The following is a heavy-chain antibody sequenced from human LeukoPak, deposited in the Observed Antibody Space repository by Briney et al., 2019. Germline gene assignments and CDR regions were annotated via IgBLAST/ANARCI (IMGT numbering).Heavy chain of an antibody. CDR3: ARGKRSTSLSYYFDY. CDR1: GGSLSSYY. Sequence: SETLSLTCTVSGGSLSSYYCSWIRQPPGRGLEWIGYIYYSGSTNYNPSLKSRVTISVDTSKNPFSLKLSSVPAADTAVYYCARGKRSTSLSYYFDYWGQGTLVTVSS. V-gene: IGHV4-59*01. CDR2: IYYSGST. J-gene: IGHJ4*02. D-gene: IGHD2-2*01.